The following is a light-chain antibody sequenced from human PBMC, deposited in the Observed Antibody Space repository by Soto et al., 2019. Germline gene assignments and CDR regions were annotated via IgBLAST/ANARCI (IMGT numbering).Light chain of an antibody. J-gene: IGKJ1*01. CDR3: QQYDQWWT. Sequence: EIVMTQSPAPLSVSPGARATLSCRASQSVSSNLAWYHLKPGQAPRLLLYGASIRATDVPARFSGGGSGTEFTLTISSLQSEDFGIYFCQQYDQWWTFGQGTKVDIK. CDR1: QSVSSN. CDR2: GAS. V-gene: IGKV3-15*01.